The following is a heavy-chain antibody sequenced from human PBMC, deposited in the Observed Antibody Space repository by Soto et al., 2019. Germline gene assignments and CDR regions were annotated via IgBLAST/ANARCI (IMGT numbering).Heavy chain of an antibody. Sequence: SETLSLTCTVSSGSISSGRYYWDWIRQPPGKGLEWIGYIYYSGSTNYNPSLKSRVTISVDTSKNQFSLKLSSVTAADTAVYYCAGNYDILTGYSSEYWGQGTLVTVSS. CDR3: AGNYDILTGYSSEY. CDR1: SGSISSGRYY. V-gene: IGHV4-39*07. CDR2: IYYSGST. J-gene: IGHJ4*02. D-gene: IGHD3-9*01.